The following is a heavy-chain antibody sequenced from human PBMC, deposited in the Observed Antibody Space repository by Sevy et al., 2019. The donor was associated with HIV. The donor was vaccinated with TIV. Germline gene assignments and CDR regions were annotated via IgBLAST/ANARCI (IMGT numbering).Heavy chain of an antibody. V-gene: IGHV4-28*01. CDR2: IYYSGST. CDR3: ARSEAAGTVDY. D-gene: IGHD6-13*01. J-gene: IGHJ4*02. Sequence: SETLSLTCAVSGYSISSSNWWGWIRQPPGKGLEWIGYIYYSGSTYYNPSLKSRVTMSVDTSKNQFSLTLSSVTAVDTAVYYCARSEAAGTVDYWGQGTLVTVSS. CDR1: GYSISSSNW.